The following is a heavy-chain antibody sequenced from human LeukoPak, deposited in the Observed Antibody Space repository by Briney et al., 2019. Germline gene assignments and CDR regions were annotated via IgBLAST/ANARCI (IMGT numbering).Heavy chain of an antibody. CDR2: IYPPDSDT. CDR3: ARSSTYSPYYFDS. J-gene: IGHJ4*01. Sequence: GESLKISCKGSGYSFTTYWIAWVRQMPGKGLEWMGIIYPPDSDTRYGREFQGQVTISVDESINTAYLQWSSLKASDTAMYYCARSSTYSPYYFDSWGQGTLVTVSS. V-gene: IGHV5-51*01. D-gene: IGHD2-2*01. CDR1: GYSFTTYW.